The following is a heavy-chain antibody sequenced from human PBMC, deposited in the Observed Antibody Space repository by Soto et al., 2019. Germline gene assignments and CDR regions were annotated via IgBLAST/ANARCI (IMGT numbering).Heavy chain of an antibody. CDR3: EAGRPGGYYGMDV. CDR1: GYSFTSYW. V-gene: IGHV5-10-1*01. D-gene: IGHD6-6*01. Sequence: GESLKISCNGSGYSFTSYWISWVRQMPWKGLEWMGRIDPSDSYTNYSPSFQGHVTISADKSISTAYLQWSSLKASDTAMYYCEAGRPGGYYGMDVCGQGTTGTV. J-gene: IGHJ6*02. CDR2: IDPSDSYT.